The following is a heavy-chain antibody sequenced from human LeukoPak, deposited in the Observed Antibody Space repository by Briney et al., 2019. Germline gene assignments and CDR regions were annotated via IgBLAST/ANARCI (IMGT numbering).Heavy chain of an antibody. Sequence: ASVKVSCKASGGTFSSYAISWVRQAPGQGLEWMGRIIPILGIANYAQKFQGRVTITADKSTSTAYMELSSLRSEDTAVYYCARRVFRGGNSSGGFDIWGQGTMVTVSS. D-gene: IGHD4-23*01. V-gene: IGHV1-69*04. J-gene: IGHJ3*02. CDR3: ARRVFRGGNSSGGFDI. CDR2: IIPILGIA. CDR1: GGTFSSYA.